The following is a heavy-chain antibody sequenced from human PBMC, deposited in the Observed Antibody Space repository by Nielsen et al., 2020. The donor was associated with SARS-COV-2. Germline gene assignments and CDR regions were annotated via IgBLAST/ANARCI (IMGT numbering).Heavy chain of an antibody. CDR2: IKQDGSEK. Sequence: GESLKISCAASGFTFSSYWMSWVRQAPGKGLEWVANIKQDGSEKYYVDSVKGRFTISRDNAENSLYLQMNSLRAEDTAVYYCARGGDGSYCFDYWGQGTLVTVSS. D-gene: IGHD1-26*01. J-gene: IGHJ4*02. V-gene: IGHV3-7*03. CDR3: ARGGDGSYCFDY. CDR1: GFTFSSYW.